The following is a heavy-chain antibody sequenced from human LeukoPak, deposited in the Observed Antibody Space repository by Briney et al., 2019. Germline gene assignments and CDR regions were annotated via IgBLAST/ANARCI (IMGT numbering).Heavy chain of an antibody. CDR3: ARVYNWDYEGGWFDP. J-gene: IGHJ5*02. CDR2: IYSGTST. Sequence: GGSLRLSCAASGFSVTSNYMTWVRQAPGKGLEWVSVIYSGTSTYYADSVKGRFTISRHNSKNTLYLQMNSLRPEDTAVYYCARVYNWDYEGGWFDPWGQGTLVTVSS. D-gene: IGHD1-7*01. CDR1: GFSVTSNY. V-gene: IGHV3-53*04.